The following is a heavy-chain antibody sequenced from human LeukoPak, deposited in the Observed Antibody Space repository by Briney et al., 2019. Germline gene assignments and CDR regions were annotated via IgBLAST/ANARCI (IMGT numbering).Heavy chain of an antibody. CDR3: ATDLSGSRDLTWYGMDV. CDR1: GYTFTSYY. D-gene: IGHD1-26*01. V-gene: IGHV1-46*01. J-gene: IGHJ6*02. CDR2: INPSGGST. Sequence: ASVKVSCKASGYTFTSYYMHWVRQAPGQGLEWMGIINPSGGSTSYAQKFQGRVTMTRDTSTSTVYMELSSLRSEDTAVYYCATDLSGSRDLTWYGMDVWGQGTTVTVSS.